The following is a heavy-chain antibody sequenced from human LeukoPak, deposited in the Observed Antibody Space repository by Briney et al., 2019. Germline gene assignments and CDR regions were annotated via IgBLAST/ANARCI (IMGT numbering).Heavy chain of an antibody. CDR1: GGTFSSYA. CDR2: IIPIFGTA. V-gene: IGHV1-69*06. D-gene: IGHD6-13*01. J-gene: IGHJ4*02. Sequence: SVKVSCKASGGTFSSYAISWVRQAPGQGLEWMGGIIPIFGTANYAQKFQGRVTITADKSTSTAYMELSSLRSEDTAVYYCATASPAAGFWFDYWDQGTLVTVSS. CDR3: ATASPAAGFWFDY.